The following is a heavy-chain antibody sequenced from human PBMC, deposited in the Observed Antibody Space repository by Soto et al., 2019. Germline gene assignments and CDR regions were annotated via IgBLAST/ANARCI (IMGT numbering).Heavy chain of an antibody. D-gene: IGHD2-15*01. CDR3: AKSEKYCSGGSCYLFDY. V-gene: IGHV3-23*01. J-gene: IGHJ4*02. CDR1: GFTFSSYA. CDR2: ISGSGGST. Sequence: GGSLRLSCAASGFTFSSYAMSWVRQAPGKGLEWVSAISGSGGSTYYADSVKGRFTISRDNSKNTLYLQMNSLRAEDTAVYYCAKSEKYCSGGSCYLFDYWGQGTLVTVSS.